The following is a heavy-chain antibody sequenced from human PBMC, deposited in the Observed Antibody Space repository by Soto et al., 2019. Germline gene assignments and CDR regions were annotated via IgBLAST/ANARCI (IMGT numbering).Heavy chain of an antibody. J-gene: IGHJ4*02. V-gene: IGHV3-23*01. CDR2: ISGSGGST. CDR3: AKDQYSGSPGKPDF. Sequence: PGGSLRLSCAASGFTFSSYAMSWVRQAPGKGLEWVSTISGSGGSTHYADSVKGRFTISRDNSKNTLYLQMITLRAEDTAVYYCAKDQYSGSPGKPDFWGQGTQVNVSS. D-gene: IGHD1-26*01. CDR1: GFTFSSYA.